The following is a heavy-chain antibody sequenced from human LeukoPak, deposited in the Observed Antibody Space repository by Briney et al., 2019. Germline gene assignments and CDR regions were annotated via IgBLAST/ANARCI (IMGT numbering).Heavy chain of an antibody. D-gene: IGHD2-15*01. J-gene: IGHJ1*01. CDR3: VRAFLCGGSSDSSFQH. CDR1: GFTFSDHY. Sequence: GGSLRLSCAASGFTFSDHYMDWVRQAPGKGLEWVGRIRNKADSYTTEYAASVKGRFTISRDDSRNSLYLQLNSLKSEDTAVYYCVRAFLCGGSSDSSFQHWGQGTLVTVSS. V-gene: IGHV3-72*01. CDR2: IRNKADSYTT.